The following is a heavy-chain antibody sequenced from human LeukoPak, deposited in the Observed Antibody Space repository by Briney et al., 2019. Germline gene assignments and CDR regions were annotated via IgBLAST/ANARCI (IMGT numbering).Heavy chain of an antibody. CDR3: ARAMVRGVCYFDY. CDR1: GGSISSYY. D-gene: IGHD3-10*01. Sequence: SETLSLTCTVSGGSISSYYWSWIRQPPGKGLEWIGYIYHSGSTYYNPSLKSRVTISVDRSKNQFSLKLSSVTAADTAVYYCARAMVRGVCYFDYWGQGTLVTVSS. CDR2: IYHSGST. V-gene: IGHV4-59*12. J-gene: IGHJ4*02.